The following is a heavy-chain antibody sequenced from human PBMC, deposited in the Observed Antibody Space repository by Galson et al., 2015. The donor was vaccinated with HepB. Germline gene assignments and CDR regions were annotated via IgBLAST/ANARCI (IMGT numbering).Heavy chain of an antibody. CDR2: ISDYNRKT. CDR1: DYTFSSYS. V-gene: IGHV1-18*01. D-gene: IGHD2-15*01. Sequence: SVKVSCKASDYTFSSYSITWVRQAPGQGLEWMGWISDYNRKTRYSQKFQGRVTMTTDTSTSTAYMELRRLRSDDTAVYYCARGALVVGVAATPNNWFDPWGQGTLVTVS. J-gene: IGHJ5*02. CDR3: ARGALVVGVAATPNNWFDP.